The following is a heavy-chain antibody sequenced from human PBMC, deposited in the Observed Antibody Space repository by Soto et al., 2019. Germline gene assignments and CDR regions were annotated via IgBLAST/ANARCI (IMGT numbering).Heavy chain of an antibody. CDR1: GGTFSSYA. Sequence: SVKVSCKASGGTFSSYAISWVRQAPGQGLEWMGGTIPIFGTANYAQKFQGRVTITADESTSTAYMELSSLRSEDTAVYYCARDRARYCSGGSCSDFDYWGQGTLVTVSS. D-gene: IGHD2-15*01. CDR2: TIPIFGTA. J-gene: IGHJ4*02. CDR3: ARDRARYCSGGSCSDFDY. V-gene: IGHV1-69*13.